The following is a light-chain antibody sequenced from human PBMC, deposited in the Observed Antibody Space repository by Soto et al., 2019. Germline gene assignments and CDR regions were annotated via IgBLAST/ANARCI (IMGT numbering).Light chain of an antibody. V-gene: IGLV2-14*01. CDR2: DVN. CDR3: SSYTSNNSWV. J-gene: IGLJ3*02. Sequence: QSALTQPASASGSPGQSIAISCTGTSSDVGGYDYVSWYQQHPGKAPKLMIYDVNNRPSGVSSRFSGSKSGNTASLTISGLQAEDEADYYCSSYTSNNSWVFGGGTKLTVL. CDR1: SSDVGGYDY.